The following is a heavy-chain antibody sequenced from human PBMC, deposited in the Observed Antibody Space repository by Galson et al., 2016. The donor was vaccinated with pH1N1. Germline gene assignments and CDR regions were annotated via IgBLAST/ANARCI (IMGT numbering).Heavy chain of an antibody. D-gene: IGHD4-17*01. Sequence: ETLSLTCTVSGGSISSGGYYWSWIRQHPGKGLEWIGYIYTSGSTNYNPSLKSRVTISVDTSKNQFSLKLNSVTAADTAVYYCAKAPYGDYVKWFDPWGQGTLVTVSS. CDR1: GGSISSGGYY. CDR3: AKAPYGDYVKWFDP. CDR2: IYTSGST. J-gene: IGHJ5*02. V-gene: IGHV4-61*08.